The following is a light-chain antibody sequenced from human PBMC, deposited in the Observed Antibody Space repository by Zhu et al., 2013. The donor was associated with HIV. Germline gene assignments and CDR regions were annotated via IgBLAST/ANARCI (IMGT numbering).Light chain of an antibody. Sequence: QSALTQPASVSGSPGQSITISCTGTSSDIGGYNYVSWYQHHPGKAPKLMIYEVSNRPSGVPNRFSGSKSGNTASLTISGLQAEDEAAYYCSSYTSSSTLVFGGGTKLTVL. CDR1: SSDIGGYNY. J-gene: IGLJ3*02. V-gene: IGLV2-14*01. CDR3: SSYTSSSTLV. CDR2: EVS.